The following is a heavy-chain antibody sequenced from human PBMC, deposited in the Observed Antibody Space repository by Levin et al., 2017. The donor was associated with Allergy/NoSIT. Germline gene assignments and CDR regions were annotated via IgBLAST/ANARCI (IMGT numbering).Heavy chain of an antibody. CDR2: IRFDGSYK. CDR3: ARAAPITAVANNGVSAMDV. D-gene: IGHD6-19*01. J-gene: IGHJ6*02. V-gene: IGHV3-30*02. CDR1: GFTFSDFG. Sequence: GGSLRLSCAASGFTFSDFGMYWVRQAPGKGLEWLAFIRFDGSYKYYADSVKARFTISRDNAKNSVYLQMNSLRVEDTAVYYCARAAPITAVANNGVSAMDVWGQGTTVTVSS.